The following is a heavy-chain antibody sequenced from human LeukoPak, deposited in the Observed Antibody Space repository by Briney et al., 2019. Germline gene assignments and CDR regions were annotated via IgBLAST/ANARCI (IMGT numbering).Heavy chain of an antibody. J-gene: IGHJ4*02. CDR3: AIHESSIPY. CDR1: GLTFSNYA. D-gene: IGHD1-26*01. V-gene: IGHV3-23*01. CDR2: ISAGSGST. Sequence: GGSLRLSCAASGLTFSNYAMTWVRQAPGNGLEWVSGISAGSGSTYYADSAKGRFTISRDTSKNTLYLQMSSLRAEDTAIYYCAIHESSIPYWGQGTLVTVSS.